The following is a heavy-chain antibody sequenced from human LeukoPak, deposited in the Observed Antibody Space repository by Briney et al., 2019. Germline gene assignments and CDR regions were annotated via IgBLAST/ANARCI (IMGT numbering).Heavy chain of an antibody. D-gene: IGHD5-18*01. CDR3: GRVPRGYIYGYHSDY. J-gene: IGHJ4*02. CDR1: GFTFSSYS. Sequence: GGSLRLSCAASGFTFSSYSMNWVRQAPGKGLEWVSYISSSSSTIYYADSVKGRFTISRDNAKNSLYLQMNSLRDEDTAVYYCGRVPRGYIYGYHSDYWGQGTLVTVSS. CDR2: ISSSSSTI. V-gene: IGHV3-48*02.